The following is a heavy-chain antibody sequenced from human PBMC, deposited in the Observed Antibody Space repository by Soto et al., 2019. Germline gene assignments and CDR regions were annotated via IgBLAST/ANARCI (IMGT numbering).Heavy chain of an antibody. V-gene: IGHV4-59*01. J-gene: IGHJ4*02. CDR2: IFYSGTA. CDR1: GGSISPYY. CDR3: ARQPDNSDYGYDFEV. Sequence: VQLQESGPRLVKPSETLSLTCTVSGGSISPYYWSWIRQSPGKGLEWLGYIFYSGTADYNPSLKNRVTSSVDTSKNQFSLELTSVTAADTAVYYCARQPDNSDYGYDFEVWGQGTLVTVSS. D-gene: IGHD4-17*01.